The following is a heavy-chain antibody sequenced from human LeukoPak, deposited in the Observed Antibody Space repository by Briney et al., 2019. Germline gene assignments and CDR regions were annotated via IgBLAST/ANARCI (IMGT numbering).Heavy chain of an antibody. Sequence: GGSLRLSCAASGFTFDDYGMSWVRQAPGKGLEWVSGINWNGGSTGYADSVKGRFTISRDNAKISLYLQMNSLRAEDTALYYCARAAMSSSSIGFAPHFDYWGQGTLVTVSS. CDR1: GFTFDDYG. CDR3: ARAAMSSSSIGFAPHFDY. CDR2: INWNGGST. J-gene: IGHJ4*02. D-gene: IGHD6-13*01. V-gene: IGHV3-20*04.